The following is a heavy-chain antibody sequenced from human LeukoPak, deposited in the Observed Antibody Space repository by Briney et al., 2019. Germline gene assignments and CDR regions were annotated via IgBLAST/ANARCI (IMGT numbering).Heavy chain of an antibody. Sequence: GGSLRLSCAASGFTFSSYGMHWVRQAPGKGLEWVAVIWYDGSNKYYADSVKGRFTISRDNSKNTLYLQMNSLRAEDTAVYYCAKDYDFGGFDYWGQGTLVTVSS. CDR1: GFTFSSYG. V-gene: IGHV3-30*02. D-gene: IGHD3/OR15-3a*01. J-gene: IGHJ4*02. CDR2: IWYDGSNK. CDR3: AKDYDFGGFDY.